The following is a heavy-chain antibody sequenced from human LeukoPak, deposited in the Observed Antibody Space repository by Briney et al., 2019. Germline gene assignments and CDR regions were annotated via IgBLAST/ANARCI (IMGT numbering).Heavy chain of an antibody. CDR1: GFTFSSYA. Sequence: PGGSLRLSCAASGFTFSSYAMHWVRQAPGKGLEWVAVISYDGSNKYYAGSVKGRFTISRDNSKNTLYLQTNSLRAEDTAVYYCARGIPGEDDSYGMDVWGQGTTVTVSS. V-gene: IGHV3-30-3*01. CDR3: ARGIPGEDDSYGMDV. CDR2: ISYDGSNK. J-gene: IGHJ6*02. D-gene: IGHD3-16*01.